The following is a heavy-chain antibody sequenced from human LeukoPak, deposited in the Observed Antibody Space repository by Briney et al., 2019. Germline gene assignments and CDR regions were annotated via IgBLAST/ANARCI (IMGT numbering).Heavy chain of an antibody. CDR3: ARGGDSGSYYPGGYFDK. CDR1: GDSISNGGHY. V-gene: IGHV4-61*02. J-gene: IGHJ4*02. D-gene: IGHD3-22*01. CDR2: IHSSGST. Sequence: SETLSLTCTVSGDSISNGGHYWSWIRQPAGEGLERIGRIHSSGSTNYNPPLKSRVTISVDTSKNQFSLELNGVSAADTAVYCCARGGDSGSYYPGGYFDKWGQGTLVTVSS.